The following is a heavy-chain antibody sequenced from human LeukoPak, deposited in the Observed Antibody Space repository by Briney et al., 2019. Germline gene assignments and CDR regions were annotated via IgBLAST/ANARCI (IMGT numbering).Heavy chain of an antibody. D-gene: IGHD2-21*02. J-gene: IGHJ4*02. CDR1: GFSISHCY. Sequence: PGGSLRLSCAASGFSISHCYMTWVRQTPGKGLDWVSVIYTGGGTNYGDSVKGRFTISRDNSKNTLYLQMNSLRADDTAIYYCARGQAYCGADCYSDWGQGTLVTVSS. V-gene: IGHV3-66*01. CDR3: ARGQAYCGADCYSD. CDR2: IYTGGGT.